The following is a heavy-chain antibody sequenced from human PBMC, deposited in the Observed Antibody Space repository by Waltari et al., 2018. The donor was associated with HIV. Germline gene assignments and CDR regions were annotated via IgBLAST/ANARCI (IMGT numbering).Heavy chain of an antibody. Sequence: DVHLVQFGGGLVQPGRYLRLYGVGSGFTFEQYAVPWVRQGPGKGLQWVASINSFSGIIDYADSVKCRFTISRDNAKSALYLQMNNLKPEDTALYYCAKDIGFLTHPDSGADSWGRGTLVTVTS. CDR3: AKDIGFLTHPDSGADS. D-gene: IGHD2-15*01. J-gene: IGHJ4*02. V-gene: IGHV3-9*01. CDR2: INSFSGII. CDR1: GFTFEQYA.